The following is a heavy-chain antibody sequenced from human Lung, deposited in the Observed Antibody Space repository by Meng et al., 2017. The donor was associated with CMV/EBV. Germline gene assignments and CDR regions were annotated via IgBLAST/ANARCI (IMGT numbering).Heavy chain of an antibody. V-gene: IGHV1-2*02. Sequence: ASXXVSXKASGYTFTGYYMHWVRQAPGQGLEWMGWINPNSGGTNYAQKFQGRVTMTRDTSISTAYMELSRVKSDDTAVYYCARDGLALTQQLVPYGMDVWXQGTXVTGAS. J-gene: IGHJ6*02. CDR1: GYTFTGYY. D-gene: IGHD6-13*01. CDR2: INPNSGGT. CDR3: ARDGLALTQQLVPYGMDV.